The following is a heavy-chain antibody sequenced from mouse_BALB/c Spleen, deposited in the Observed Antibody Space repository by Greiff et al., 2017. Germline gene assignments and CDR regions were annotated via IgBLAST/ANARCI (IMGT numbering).Heavy chain of an antibody. J-gene: IGHJ4*01. CDR3: TRDYDYPFYAMDY. Sequence: EVKLVESGGGLVQPGGSMKLSCVASGFTFSNYWMNGVRQSPEKGLEWVAEIRLKSNNYATHYAESVKGRFTISRDDSKSSVYLQMNNLRAEDTGIYYCTRDYDYPFYAMDYWGQGTSVTVSS. V-gene: IGHV6-6*02. CDR1: GFTFSNYW. D-gene: IGHD2-4*01. CDR2: IRLKSNNYAT.